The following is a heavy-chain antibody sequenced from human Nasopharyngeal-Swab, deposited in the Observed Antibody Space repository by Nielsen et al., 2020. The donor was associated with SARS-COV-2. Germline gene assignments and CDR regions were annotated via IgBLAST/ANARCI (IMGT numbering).Heavy chain of an antibody. CDR2: IKTTTEGGAT. Sequence: GESLTISCAASGFTFRNAWMSWVRQAPGKGLEWVGRIKTTTEGGATDYTAPVKGRFTISRDDSRSTLYLQMNSLKTEDTAVYYCTTGGHCSGGGCFGFGFDYWGRGALVTVSS. V-gene: IGHV3-15*01. D-gene: IGHD2-15*01. CDR3: TTGGHCSGGGCFGFGFDY. CDR1: GFTFRNAW. J-gene: IGHJ4*02.